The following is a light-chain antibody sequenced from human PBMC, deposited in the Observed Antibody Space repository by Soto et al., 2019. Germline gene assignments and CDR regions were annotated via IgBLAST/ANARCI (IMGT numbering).Light chain of an antibody. J-gene: IGKJ4*01. CDR3: QQYTNFPLT. V-gene: IGKV1-5*01. Sequence: DIQMTQSPSTLSASVGDRVTITCRASQSISSWLAWYQQKPGKAPKLLIHEASRLESGVPSRFSGSESGTKFTLTISGLHDEESATYYCQQYTNFPLTFGGGTKVEIK. CDR1: QSISSW. CDR2: EAS.